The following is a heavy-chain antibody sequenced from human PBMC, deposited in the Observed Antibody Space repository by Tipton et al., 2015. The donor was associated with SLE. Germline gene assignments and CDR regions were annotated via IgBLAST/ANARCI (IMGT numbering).Heavy chain of an antibody. CDR2: VYYSGST. Sequence: TLSLTCTVSGDFISSRYWKWIRQPPGKGLEWIGYVYYSGSTNYNPSLMSRVTISVDTSKNQFSLQLTSVTAADTAVYYCATARNIFDTFDLWAQGTMVTVSS. J-gene: IGHJ3*01. CDR1: GDFISSRY. V-gene: IGHV4-59*11. CDR3: ATARNIFDTFDL. D-gene: IGHD2/OR15-2a*01.